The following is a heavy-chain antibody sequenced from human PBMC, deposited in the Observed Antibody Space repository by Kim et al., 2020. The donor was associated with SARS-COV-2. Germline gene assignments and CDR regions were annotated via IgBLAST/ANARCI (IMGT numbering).Heavy chain of an antibody. CDR2: IYYSGST. CDR3: ARGSLSKGHVLGYCSSTSCYPPGRYYGMDV. V-gene: IGHV4-59*01. J-gene: IGHJ6*02. D-gene: IGHD2-2*01. CDR1: GGSISSYY. Sequence: SETLSLTCTVSGGSISSYYWSWIRQPPGKGLEWIGYIYYSGSTNYNPSLKSRVTISVDTSKNQFSLKLSSVTAADTAVYYCARGSLSKGHVLGYCSSTSCYPPGRYYGMDVWGQGTTVTVSS.